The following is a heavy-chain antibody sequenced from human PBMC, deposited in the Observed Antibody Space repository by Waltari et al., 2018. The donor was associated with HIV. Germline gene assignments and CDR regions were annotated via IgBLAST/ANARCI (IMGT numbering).Heavy chain of an antibody. D-gene: IGHD3-10*01. Sequence: QVQLVESGGGVVQPGRSLRPPCAASGLTFSSYAMHRVRQAPGKGVEWVAVISYDGSNKYYADSVKGRFTISRDNSKNTLYLQMNSLRAEDTAVYYCASVVVSGSYYNDFFDYWGQGTLVTVSS. J-gene: IGHJ4*02. CDR3: ASVVVSGSYYNDFFDY. V-gene: IGHV3-30*04. CDR1: GLTFSSYA. CDR2: ISYDGSNK.